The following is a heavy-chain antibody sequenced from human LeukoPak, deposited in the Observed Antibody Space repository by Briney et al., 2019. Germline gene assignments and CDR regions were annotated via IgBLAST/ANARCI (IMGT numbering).Heavy chain of an antibody. D-gene: IGHD5-24*01. Sequence: ASVKVSCKASGYTFTGYYMHWVRQAPGQGLEWMGGIIPIFGTANYAQKFQGRVTITADESTSTAYMELSSLRSEDTAVYYCARDSLLFGYNFPSFDYWGQGTLVTVPS. V-gene: IGHV1-69*13. J-gene: IGHJ4*02. CDR3: ARDSLLFGYNFPSFDY. CDR1: GYTFTGYY. CDR2: IIPIFGTA.